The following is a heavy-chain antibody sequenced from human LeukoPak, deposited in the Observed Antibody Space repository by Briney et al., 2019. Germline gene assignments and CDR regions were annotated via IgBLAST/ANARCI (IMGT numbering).Heavy chain of an antibody. CDR1: GFTFSSYA. D-gene: IGHD6-13*01. J-gene: IGHJ4*02. CDR2: ISGSGGST. V-gene: IGHV3-23*01. CDR3: AKKESSSSWYDYFDY. Sequence: GSLRLSCAASGFTFSSYAMSWVRQAPGKGLEWVSAISGSGGSTYYADSVKGRFTISRDNSKNTLYLQMNSLRAEDTAVYYCAKKESSSSWYDYFDYWGQGTLVTVSS.